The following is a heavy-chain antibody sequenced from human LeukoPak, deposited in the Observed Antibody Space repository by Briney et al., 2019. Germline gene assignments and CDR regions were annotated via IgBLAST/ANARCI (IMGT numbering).Heavy chain of an antibody. CDR1: GFTFSRYG. CDR2: ILYVERGK. CDR3: VRAESGDYLDY. V-gene: IGHV3-33*01. D-gene: IGHD1-26*01. J-gene: IGHJ4*02. Sequence: GGSLRLSCAASGFTFSRYGMHWVRQAPGKGLEWVAVILYVERGKYYPDSVRGRFSISRDISKNTLYLQMNSLRAEDTAVYYCVRAESGDYLDYWGQGTLVTVSS.